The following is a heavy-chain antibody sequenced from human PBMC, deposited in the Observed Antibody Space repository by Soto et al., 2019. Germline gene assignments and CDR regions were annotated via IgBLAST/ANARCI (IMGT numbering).Heavy chain of an antibody. CDR3: ARKRLWGTSGYHYFEK. Sequence: GESLKISCKGSGHIFSNYCIGWVRQMPGKGLEWMGIIYPCDSDTRYSPSFQGQVTITVDKSINTAYLQWSRLKASDTAIYYCARKRLWGTSGYHYFEKWGQGTLMTV. D-gene: IGHD3-22*01. V-gene: IGHV5-51*01. J-gene: IGHJ4*02. CDR1: GHIFSNYC. CDR2: IYPCDSDT.